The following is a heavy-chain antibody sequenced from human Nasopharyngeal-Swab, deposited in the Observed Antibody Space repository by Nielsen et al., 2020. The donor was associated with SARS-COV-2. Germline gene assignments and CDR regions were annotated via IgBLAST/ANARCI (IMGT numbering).Heavy chain of an antibody. V-gene: IGHV3-15*01. Sequence: GESLKISCAASGLTFSNAWMSWVRQAPGKGLEWVGRIKSKTDGGTTDYAAPVKGRFTISRDDSKNTLYLQMNSLKTEDTAVYYCTTDLCSSTSCYGPFYYYYYGMDVWGQGTTVTVSS. CDR1: GLTFSNAW. CDR3: TTDLCSSTSCYGPFYYYYYGMDV. J-gene: IGHJ6*02. CDR2: IKSKTDGGTT. D-gene: IGHD2-2*01.